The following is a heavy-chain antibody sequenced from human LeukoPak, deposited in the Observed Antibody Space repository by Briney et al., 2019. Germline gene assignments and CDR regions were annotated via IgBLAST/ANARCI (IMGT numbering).Heavy chain of an antibody. D-gene: IGHD4-11*01. V-gene: IGHV4-59*01. J-gene: IGHJ6*02. CDR1: GGSISSSS. CDR3: ARDDHSPHYHYAMGV. CDR2: IWYSGDT. Sequence: SETLSLTCTVSGGSISSSSWSWVRQDPGKRLEWVGFIWYSGDTDYNPSLRSRVTISVDTSKNQFSLKLNSVTAADTAVYYCARDDHSPHYHYAMGVWGQGITVTVSS.